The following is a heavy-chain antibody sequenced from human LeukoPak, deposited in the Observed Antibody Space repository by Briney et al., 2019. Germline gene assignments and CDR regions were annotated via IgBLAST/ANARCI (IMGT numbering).Heavy chain of an antibody. D-gene: IGHD5-18*01. CDR2: ISSGGGTI. CDR1: GFRFSTFG. V-gene: IGHV3-48*02. J-gene: IGHJ4*02. Sequence: GGSLRLSCAASGFRFSTFGMSWVRQAPGKGLEWVSYISSGGGTIFYADSVKGRFTISRDNAKNSLYLQMNSLRDEDTAVYYCVRVHVGTDMVDIDYWGQGTLVTVSS. CDR3: VRVHVGTDMVDIDY.